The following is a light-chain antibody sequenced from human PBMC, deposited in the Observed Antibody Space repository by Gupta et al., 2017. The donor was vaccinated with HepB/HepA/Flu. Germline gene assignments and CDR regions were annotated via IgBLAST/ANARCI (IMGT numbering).Light chain of an antibody. CDR2: EDN. CDR1: SSNIGNNY. Sequence: QSVLTQPPSVSAALGQTVTISCSGSSSNIGNNYVSWYQQLPGSAPKLLIYEDNKRPSGIPDRFSGSKSGTSATLGITVLQTGDEADYYCGTWDSSLSAAVFGGGTKLTVL. V-gene: IGLV1-51*02. J-gene: IGLJ3*02. CDR3: GTWDSSLSAAV.